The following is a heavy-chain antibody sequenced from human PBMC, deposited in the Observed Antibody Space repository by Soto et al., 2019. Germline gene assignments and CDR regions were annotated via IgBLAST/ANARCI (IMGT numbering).Heavy chain of an antibody. CDR3: AREVGAPSGWLDP. Sequence: EVQLSESGGDLRQPGGSLRLSCAASGFTFTNYAMTWVRQTPGKGLEWVSGISASGGLKYYADSVQGLFTVSRDNSKNILYLQMDNLRDEDTALYYCAREVGAPSGWLDPWGQGTQVTVSS. CDR2: ISASGGLK. J-gene: IGHJ5*02. D-gene: IGHD1-26*01. V-gene: IGHV3-23*01. CDR1: GFTFTNYA.